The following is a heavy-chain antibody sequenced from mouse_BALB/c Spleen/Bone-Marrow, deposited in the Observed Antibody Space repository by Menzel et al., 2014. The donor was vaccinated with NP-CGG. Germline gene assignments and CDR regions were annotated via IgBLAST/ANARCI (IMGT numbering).Heavy chain of an antibody. Sequence: VQLQQSGAELVKPGASVKLSCTASGFNIKDTYMHWVKQRPEQGLEWIGRIDPANGNTEYDPKFQGKATITADTSSNTAYLQLSSLTSEDTAVYYCAMYYYGSSLFAYGGQGTLVTVS. CDR3: AMYYYGSSLFAY. CDR1: GFNIKDTY. J-gene: IGHJ3*01. D-gene: IGHD1-1*01. CDR2: IDPANGNT. V-gene: IGHV14-3*02.